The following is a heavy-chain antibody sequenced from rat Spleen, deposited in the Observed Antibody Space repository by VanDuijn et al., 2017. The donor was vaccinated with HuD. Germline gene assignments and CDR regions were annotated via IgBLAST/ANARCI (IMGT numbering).Heavy chain of an antibody. CDR3: TRDSKGISYFDY. V-gene: IGHV5-31*01. J-gene: IGHJ2*01. Sequence: EVQLVESGGCLVQPGRSLKLSCVASGFTFNNYWMTWIRQAPGKGLEWVASITNTGGSTYYPDSVKGRFTISRDNAKSTLYLQMNSLRSEDTATYYCTRDSKGISYFDYWGQGVMVTVSS. D-gene: IGHD1-7*01. CDR1: GFTFNNYW. CDR2: ITNTGGST.